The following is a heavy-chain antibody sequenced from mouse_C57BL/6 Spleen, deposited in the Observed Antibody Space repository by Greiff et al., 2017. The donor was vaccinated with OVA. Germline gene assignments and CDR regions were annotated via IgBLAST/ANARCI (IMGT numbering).Heavy chain of an antibody. D-gene: IGHD1-1*01. CDR1: GYAFTNYL. Sequence: VQLQQSGAELVRPGPSVKVSCKASGYAFTNYLIEWVKQRPGQGLEWIGVINPGSGGTNYNEKFKGKATLTADKSSSTAYMQLSSLTSEDSAVYFCARGITTGGFDYWGQGTTLTVSS. CDR3: ARGITTGGFDY. CDR2: INPGSGGT. V-gene: IGHV1-54*01. J-gene: IGHJ2*01.